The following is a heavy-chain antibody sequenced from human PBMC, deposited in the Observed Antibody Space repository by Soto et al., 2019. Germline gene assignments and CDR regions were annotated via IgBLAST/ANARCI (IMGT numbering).Heavy chain of an antibody. CDR2: ISYDGNDK. V-gene: IGHV3-30-3*01. CDR1: GFTFSSYA. Sequence: QVQLVESGGGVVQPGRSLRLSCAASGFTFSSYAMHWVRQAPGKGLEWVALISYDGNDKYYADSVKGRFTISRDNSKNTLYLQMNSLRAEDTAVYYCARVPPLQLWFHMDYWGQGTLVTVSS. D-gene: IGHD5-18*01. J-gene: IGHJ4*02. CDR3: ARVPPLQLWFHMDY.